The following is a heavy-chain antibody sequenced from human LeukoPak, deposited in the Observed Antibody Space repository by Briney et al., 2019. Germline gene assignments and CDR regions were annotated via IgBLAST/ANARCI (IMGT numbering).Heavy chain of an antibody. CDR3: PGDCGGDCYSRFDY. D-gene: IGHD2-21*02. CDR2: MNPNSGNT. V-gene: IGHV1-8*01. Sequence: ASVKVSCKASGYTFTSYDINWVRQATGQGLEWMGWMNPNSGNTGYAQKFQGRVTMTRNTSISTAYMELSSLRSEDTAVYYRPGDCGGDCYSRFDYWGQGTLVTVSS. J-gene: IGHJ4*02. CDR1: GYTFTSYD.